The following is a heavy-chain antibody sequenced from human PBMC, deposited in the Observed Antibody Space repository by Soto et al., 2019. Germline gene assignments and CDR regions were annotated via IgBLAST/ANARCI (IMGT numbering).Heavy chain of an antibody. D-gene: IGHD6-13*01. J-gene: IGHJ4*02. V-gene: IGHV1-69*13. Sequence: SVKVSFKASGGTFSSYAISWLRQAPGQGLEWMGGIIPIFGTANYAQKFQGRVTITADESTSTAYMELSSLRSEDTAVYYCARGPWADSSPGNYWGQGTLVTVSS. CDR1: GGTFSSYA. CDR3: ARGPWADSSPGNY. CDR2: IIPIFGTA.